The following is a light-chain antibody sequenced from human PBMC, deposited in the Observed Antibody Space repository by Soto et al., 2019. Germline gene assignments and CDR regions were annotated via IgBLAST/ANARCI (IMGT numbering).Light chain of an antibody. V-gene: IGLV1-40*01. Sequence: QSVLTQPPSVSGAPGQRVTISCTGGSSNIGAGYDVHWYQQLPGTAPKLLIYRNSNRPSGVPDRFSGSKSGTSGSMAISGLQAEDEADYYCQSYDSSLSGSVFRGGTKLTVL. J-gene: IGLJ2*01. CDR2: RNS. CDR1: SSNIGAGYD. CDR3: QSYDSSLSGSV.